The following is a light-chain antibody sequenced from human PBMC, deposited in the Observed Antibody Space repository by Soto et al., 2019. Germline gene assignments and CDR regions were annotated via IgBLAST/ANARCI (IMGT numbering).Light chain of an antibody. V-gene: IGKV3-20*01. CDR2: GAS. Sequence: TQSPPSLSASVGDIATLSCRASQSVSNNYLAWYQQKPGQAPRLLIYGASNRATGIQDRFSGSGSGTEFTLTIRRLEPEDFAVYYCKQYGSSGTFGQGTKVDIK. CDR1: QSVSNNY. CDR3: KQYGSSGT. J-gene: IGKJ1*01.